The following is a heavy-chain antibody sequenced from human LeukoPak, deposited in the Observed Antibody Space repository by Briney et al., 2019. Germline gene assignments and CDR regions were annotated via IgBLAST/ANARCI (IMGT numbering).Heavy chain of an antibody. CDR2: IYYSGST. J-gene: IGHJ2*01. CDR1: GGSISSYY. CDR3: ARDLPDTAMVFTGFDL. Sequence: SETLSLTCTVSGGSISSYYWSWIRQPPGKGLEWIGYIYYSGSTNYNPSLKSRVTISVDTSKNQFSLKLSSVTAADTAVYYCARDLPDTAMVFTGFDLWGRGTLVTVSS. V-gene: IGHV4-59*01. D-gene: IGHD5-18*01.